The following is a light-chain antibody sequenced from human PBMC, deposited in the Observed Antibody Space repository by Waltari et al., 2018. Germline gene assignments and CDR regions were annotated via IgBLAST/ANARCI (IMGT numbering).Light chain of an antibody. CDR3: QQSSSTPPT. CDR2: AAS. Sequence: DIQMTQSPASLSASVGDRVTITCRASQSISTYLHWYQHIPVKAPNLLIYAASTLQGGVPSRFSGSGSGTDFTLTISSLQPEDFATYYCQQSSSTPPTFAQGTKVEVK. V-gene: IGKV1-39*01. J-gene: IGKJ1*01. CDR1: QSISTY.